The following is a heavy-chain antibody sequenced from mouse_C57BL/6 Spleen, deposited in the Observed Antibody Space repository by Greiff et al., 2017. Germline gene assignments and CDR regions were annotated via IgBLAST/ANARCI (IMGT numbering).Heavy chain of an antibody. CDR2: IWSDGST. D-gene: IGHD1-1*01. J-gene: IGHJ4*01. V-gene: IGHV2-6-1*01. CDR3: ARHGSDYYGSSFYAMDY. Sequence: QVQLKESGPGLVAPSQSLSITCTVSGFSLTSYGVHWVRQPPGKGLEWLVVIWSDGSTTYNSALKSRLSISKDNSKSQVFLKMNSLQTDDTAMYYCARHGSDYYGSSFYAMDYWGQGTSVTVSS. CDR1: GFSLTSYG.